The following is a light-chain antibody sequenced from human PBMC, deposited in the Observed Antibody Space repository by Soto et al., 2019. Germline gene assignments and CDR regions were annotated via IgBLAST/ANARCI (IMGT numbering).Light chain of an antibody. CDR1: QSISSK. Sequence: EIVMTQSPATLSVSPGEGATLSCRASQSISSKLAWYQQKPGQAPRLLIYAASTRATGVPARFSGSGSGTEFTLTISSLQSEELGVYYCQHYNDWRWTFGQGTKVEIK. J-gene: IGKJ1*01. CDR2: AAS. CDR3: QHYNDWRWT. V-gene: IGKV3-15*01.